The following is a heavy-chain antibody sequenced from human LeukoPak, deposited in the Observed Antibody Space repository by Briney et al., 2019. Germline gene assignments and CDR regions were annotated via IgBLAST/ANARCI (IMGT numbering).Heavy chain of an antibody. Sequence: GGSLRLSCVASGFTLTHYAMTWVRQAPGRGPEWVAAISAGGGSAYYADSVKGRFTISRDNSKNTLYVQMNSLRVEDTAKYYCAKHRREAGITGGRYFDYWGQRNQVSVSS. CDR1: GFTLTHYA. CDR2: ISAGGGSA. CDR3: AKHRREAGITGGRYFDY. D-gene: IGHD3-16*01. V-gene: IGHV3-23*01. J-gene: IGHJ4*02.